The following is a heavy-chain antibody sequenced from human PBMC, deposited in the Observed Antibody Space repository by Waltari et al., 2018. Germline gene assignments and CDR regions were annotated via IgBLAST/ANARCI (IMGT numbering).Heavy chain of an antibody. V-gene: IGHV3-48*03. J-gene: IGHJ4*02. D-gene: IGHD1-1*01. CDR1: GFTFSDYE. CDR3: AREGVQLWVPLDY. CDR2: IGPSGTTR. Sequence: EVQLVESGGGLVQRGGSLRLSCTGSGFTFSDYEMNWVRQAPGKGLEWIAYIGPSGTTRYYADSVKGRFLISRDSAKNSLYLQMTSLRVEDTAVYYWAREGVQLWVPLDYWGQGTLVTVAS.